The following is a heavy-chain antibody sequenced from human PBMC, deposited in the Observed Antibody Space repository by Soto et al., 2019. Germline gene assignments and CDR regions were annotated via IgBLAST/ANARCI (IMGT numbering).Heavy chain of an antibody. J-gene: IGHJ4*02. D-gene: IGHD3-16*02. CDR1: GGTFSSYT. CDR3: ARDLSGGGSYRGGGDY. CDR2: IIPILGIA. V-gene: IGHV1-69*08. Sequence: QVQLVQSGAEVKKPGSSVKVSCKASGGTFSSYTISWVRQAPGQGLEWMGRIIPILGIANYAQKFQGRVTITADKSTSTAYMELSSLRSEDTAVYDCARDLSGGGSYRGGGDYWGQGTLVTVSS.